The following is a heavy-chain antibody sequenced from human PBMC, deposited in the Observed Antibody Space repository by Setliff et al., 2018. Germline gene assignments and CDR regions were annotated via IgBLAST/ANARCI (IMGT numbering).Heavy chain of an antibody. J-gene: IGHJ3*02. D-gene: IGHD4-17*01. CDR2: MYHSGST. Sequence: PSETLSLTCALSGGSITDRNWWNWARQPPGKGLEWIGEMYHSGSTYYNPSLKSRVTISVDTSKNQFSLKLSSVTAADTAVYYCARDPLTTNRRRAFDIWGQGTMVTVSS. CDR1: GGSITDRNW. V-gene: IGHV4-4*02. CDR3: ARDPLTTNRRRAFDI.